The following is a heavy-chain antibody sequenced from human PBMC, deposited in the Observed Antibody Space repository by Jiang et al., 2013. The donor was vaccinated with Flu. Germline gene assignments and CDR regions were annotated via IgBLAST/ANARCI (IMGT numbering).Heavy chain of an antibody. Sequence: LRLSCTASGFTLSAYAMRWVRQAPGQRLEWIAAFVGSDFYYRDSVKDRFTISRDNSKNTLYLQMNDLRVEDTAKYFCARSEGGHGSGSLVYWGQGTQVTVSS. CDR2: FVGSDF. CDR1: GFTLSAYA. D-gene: IGHD3-10*01. CDR3: ARSEGGHGSGSLVY. V-gene: IGHV3-23*01. J-gene: IGHJ4*02.